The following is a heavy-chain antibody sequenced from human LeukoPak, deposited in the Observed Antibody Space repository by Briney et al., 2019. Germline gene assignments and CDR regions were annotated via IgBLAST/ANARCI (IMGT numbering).Heavy chain of an antibody. Sequence: GGSLRLSCAASGFTFGSYGTHWVRQAPGKGLEWVAFIRYDGSNKYYADSVKGRFTISRDNSKNTLYLQMNSLRAEDTAVYYCAKARVFGVVPGTFDPWGQGTLVTVSS. J-gene: IGHJ5*02. CDR3: AKARVFGVVPGTFDP. V-gene: IGHV3-30*02. CDR2: IRYDGSNK. CDR1: GFTFGSYG. D-gene: IGHD3-3*01.